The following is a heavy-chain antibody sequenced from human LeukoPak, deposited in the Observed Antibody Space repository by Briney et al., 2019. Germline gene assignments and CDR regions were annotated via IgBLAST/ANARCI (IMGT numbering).Heavy chain of an antibody. Sequence: SETLSLTCTVSGGSISSSSYYWGWLRQPPGKGLEWIGSIYYSGSTYYNPSLKSRVTISVDTSKNQFSLKLSSATAADTAVYYCARHRRMGSGINHIDYWGQGTLVTVSS. V-gene: IGHV4-39*01. CDR2: IYYSGST. D-gene: IGHD3-10*01. CDR3: ARHRRMGSGINHIDY. J-gene: IGHJ4*02. CDR1: GGSISSSSYY.